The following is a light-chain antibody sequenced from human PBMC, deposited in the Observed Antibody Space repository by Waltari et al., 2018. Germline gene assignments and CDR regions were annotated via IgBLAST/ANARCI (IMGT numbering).Light chain of an antibody. CDR1: SSNIGAGYD. J-gene: IGLJ1*01. Sequence: QSVLTQPPSVSGAPGQRVTISCTGSSSNIGAGYDVHWYQQLPGTAPKLLIYGNTNRPSGVPDRFSGSQSGTSASLAITGLQAEDEADYYCQSYDNSLNGLFVFGTGTKVTVL. CDR3: QSYDNSLNGLFV. CDR2: GNT. V-gene: IGLV1-40*01.